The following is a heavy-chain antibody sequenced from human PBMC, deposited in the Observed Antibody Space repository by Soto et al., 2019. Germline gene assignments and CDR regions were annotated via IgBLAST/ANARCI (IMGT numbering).Heavy chain of an antibody. V-gene: IGHV3-53*01. CDR1: GFTVSSDH. Sequence: PGGSLRLSCAASGFTVSSDHMSWVRQAPGKGLEWIAVIYYGGTTYYADSVQGRFTVSRDSSKNTLYLQMNDLRADDTAVYYCAREAAGFDPWGQGTMVTVSS. J-gene: IGHJ3*01. CDR3: AREAAGFDP. D-gene: IGHD6-13*01. CDR2: IYYGGTT.